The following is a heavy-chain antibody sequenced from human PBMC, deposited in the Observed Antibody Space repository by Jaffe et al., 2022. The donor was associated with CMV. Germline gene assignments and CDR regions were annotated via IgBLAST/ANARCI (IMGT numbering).Heavy chain of an antibody. J-gene: IGHJ4*02. D-gene: IGHD6-6*01. CDR2: ISVYNGDT. CDR1: GYPFSNYG. CDR3: ARALEYSASSIVGDY. Sequence: QVQLVQSGAEMKKPGASVKVSCKASGYPFSNYGFSWVRQAPGEGLEWMGWISVYNGDTIYAQKHQDRVTMTTDTSTTTAYMELRSLRSDDTAVYYCARALEYSASSIVGDYWGQGTLVIVSS. V-gene: IGHV1-18*04.